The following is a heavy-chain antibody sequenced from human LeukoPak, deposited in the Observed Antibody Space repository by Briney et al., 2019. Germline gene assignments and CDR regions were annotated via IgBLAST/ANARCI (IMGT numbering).Heavy chain of an antibody. Sequence: GGSLRLSCAASGFTFSSYAMSWVRQAPGKGLEWVSVIYSGGSTYYADSVKGRFTISRDNSKNTLYLQMNSLRAEDTAVYYCARPSVTYYYYGMDVWGQGTTVTVSS. D-gene: IGHD4-17*01. CDR1: GFTFSSYA. J-gene: IGHJ6*02. CDR3: ARPSVTYYYYGMDV. CDR2: IYSGGST. V-gene: IGHV3-66*04.